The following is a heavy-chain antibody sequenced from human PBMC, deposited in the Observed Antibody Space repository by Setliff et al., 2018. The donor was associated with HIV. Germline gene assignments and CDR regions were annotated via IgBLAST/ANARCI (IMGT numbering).Heavy chain of an antibody. J-gene: IGHJ4*02. D-gene: IGHD1-1*01. Sequence: GGSLRLSCAASGFTVSSNYMTWVRQAPGKGLEWVSVIYSGGSTYYADSVKGRFTISRDNSKNTLYLQMNSLRAEDTAVYYCARVGLVQLERRGLNYFDYWGQGTLVTVS. CDR3: ARVGLVQLERRGLNYFDY. CDR2: IYSGGST. V-gene: IGHV3-66*01. CDR1: GFTVSSNY.